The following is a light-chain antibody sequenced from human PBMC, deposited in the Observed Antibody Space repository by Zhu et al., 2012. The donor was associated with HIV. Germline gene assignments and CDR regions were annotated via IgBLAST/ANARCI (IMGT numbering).Light chain of an antibody. CDR3: QQYGSSPPLT. Sequence: EIVLTQSPGTLSLSPGERATLSCRASQSVSSNYFAWYQQKPGQAPRLLIYGTSSRATGIPDFTLTISRLEPEDFAVYYCQQYGSSPPLTFGGGTKVEIK. V-gene: IGKV3-20*01. J-gene: IGKJ4*01. CDR1: QSVSSNY. CDR2: GTS.